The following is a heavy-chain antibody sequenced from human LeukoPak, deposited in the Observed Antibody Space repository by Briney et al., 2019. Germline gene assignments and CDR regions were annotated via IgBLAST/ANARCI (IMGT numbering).Heavy chain of an antibody. CDR3: ASHIVVVPAAMYYYYYGMDV. CDR1: GGSASSGSYY. CDR2: IYYSGST. D-gene: IGHD2-2*01. V-gene: IGHV4-61*01. J-gene: IGHJ6*04. Sequence: SETLSLTCTVSGGSASSGSYYWSWIRQPPGKGLEWIGYIYYSGSTNYNPSLKSRVTISVDTSKNQFSLKLSSVTAADTAVYYCASHIVVVPAAMYYYYYGMDVWGKGTTVTVSS.